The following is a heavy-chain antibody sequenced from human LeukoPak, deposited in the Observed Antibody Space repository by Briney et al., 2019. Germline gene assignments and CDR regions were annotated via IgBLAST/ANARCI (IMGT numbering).Heavy chain of an antibody. CDR3: ARGGGGSCYDY. D-gene: IGHD2-15*01. Sequence: GGSLRLSCAASGFTFSSYSMNWVRQAPGKGLEWVSSISSSSGYIYYADSVKGRFTISRDNAKNSLYLQMNSLRAEDTAVYYCARGGGGSCYDYWGQGTLVTVSS. CDR1: GFTFSSYS. V-gene: IGHV3-21*01. J-gene: IGHJ4*02. CDR2: ISSSSGYI.